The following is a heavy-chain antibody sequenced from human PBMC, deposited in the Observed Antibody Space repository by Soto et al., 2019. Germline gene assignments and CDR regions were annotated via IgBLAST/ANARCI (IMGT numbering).Heavy chain of an antibody. CDR1: GGSISSGGYY. CDR3: ARSGYSYGPNPLLY. J-gene: IGHJ4*02. D-gene: IGHD5-18*01. CDR2: IYYSGST. V-gene: IGHV4-31*03. Sequence: QVQLQESGPGLVKPSQTLSLTCTVSGGSISSGGYYWSWIRQHPGTGLEWIGYIYYSGSTYYNPSLKSRVTISADTSTNQFSLKLSSVTAADTAVYYCARSGYSYGPNPLLYWGQGTLVTVSS.